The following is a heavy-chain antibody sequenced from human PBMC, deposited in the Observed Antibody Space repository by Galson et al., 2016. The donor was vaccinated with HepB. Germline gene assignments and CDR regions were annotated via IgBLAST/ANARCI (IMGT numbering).Heavy chain of an antibody. Sequence: SLRLSCAVSGFTFSNYAMNWVRQAPGKGLEWVSTISGAGHSTYYADSVKGRFTISRDNSKNTLYLQVDSLRAEDTAVYYCSKAGDCSSPGCYFDYWGQGTLVTVSS. CDR2: ISGAGHST. CDR3: SKAGDCSSPGCYFDY. V-gene: IGHV3-23*01. CDR1: GFTFSNYA. J-gene: IGHJ4*02. D-gene: IGHD2-2*01.